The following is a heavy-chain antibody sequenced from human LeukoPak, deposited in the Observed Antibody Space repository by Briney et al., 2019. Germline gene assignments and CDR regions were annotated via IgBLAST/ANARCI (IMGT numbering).Heavy chain of an antibody. Sequence: VASVKVSCKASGYTFTRYDINWVRQATGQGLEWMGWMKPNSGNTGYAQKFQGRVTMTRNTSISTAYMELSSLRSEDTAVYYCARAGPYYSNFGGGTNFDYWGQGTLVTVSS. CDR1: GYTFTRYD. J-gene: IGHJ4*02. V-gene: IGHV1-8*01. D-gene: IGHD4-11*01. CDR2: MKPNSGNT. CDR3: ARAGPYYSNFGGGTNFDY.